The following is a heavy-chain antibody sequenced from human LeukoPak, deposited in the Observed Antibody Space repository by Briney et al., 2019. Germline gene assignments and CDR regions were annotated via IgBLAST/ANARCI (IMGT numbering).Heavy chain of an antibody. CDR1: GFTFSSYW. D-gene: IGHD6-19*01. J-gene: IGHJ4*02. Sequence: PGGSLRLSCAASGFTFSSYWMHWVRQAPGKGLVWVSRINTDGRSTNYADSVKGRFTISRDNAKNTLYLQMNSLRAEDTAVYYCARDRDGSSGPGPPYDYWGQGTLVTVSS. CDR3: ARDRDGSSGPGPPYDY. CDR2: INTDGRST. V-gene: IGHV3-74*01.